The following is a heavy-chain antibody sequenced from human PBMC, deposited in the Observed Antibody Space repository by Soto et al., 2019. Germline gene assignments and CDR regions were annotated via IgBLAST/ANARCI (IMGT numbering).Heavy chain of an antibody. CDR1: GGSISSSSYY. CDR2: IYYSGST. J-gene: IGHJ4*02. D-gene: IGHD2-15*01. CDR3: ARGYCSGGSCYRY. V-gene: IGHV4-39*01. Sequence: SETLSLTCTVSGGSISSSSYYWGWIRQPPGKGLEWIGSIYYSGSTYYNPSLKSRVTISVDRSKNQFSLKLSSVTAADTAVYYCARGYCSGGSCYRYWGQGSQVTVSS.